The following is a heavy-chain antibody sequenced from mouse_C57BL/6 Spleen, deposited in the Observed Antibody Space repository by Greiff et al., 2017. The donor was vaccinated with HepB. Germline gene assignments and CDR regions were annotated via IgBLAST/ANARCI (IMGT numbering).Heavy chain of an antibody. CDR1: GYTFTSYW. J-gene: IGHJ2*01. V-gene: IGHV1-64*01. CDR2: IHPNSGST. Sequence: VQLQQPGAELVKPGASVKLSCKASGYTFTSYWMHWVKQRPGQGLEWIGMIHPNSGSTNYNEKFKSKATLTVDKSSSTAYMQLSSLTSEDSAVYYCARSGKLTVTFDYWGQGTTLTVSS. D-gene: IGHD4-1*01. CDR3: ARSGKLTVTFDY.